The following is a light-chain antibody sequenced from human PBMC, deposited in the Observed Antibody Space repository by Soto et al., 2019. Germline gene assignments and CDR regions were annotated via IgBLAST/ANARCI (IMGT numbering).Light chain of an antibody. CDR3: QQYGSSPPFT. Sequence: EIVLTQSPGTLSLSPGERATLSCRASQSVSSSYLAWYQQKPGQAPRLLISGASSRATGIPGRFSGSGSGTDFTLTISRLEPEDLAVYDCQQYGSSPPFTFGPGTKVYIK. CDR1: QSVSSSY. CDR2: GAS. V-gene: IGKV3-20*01. J-gene: IGKJ3*01.